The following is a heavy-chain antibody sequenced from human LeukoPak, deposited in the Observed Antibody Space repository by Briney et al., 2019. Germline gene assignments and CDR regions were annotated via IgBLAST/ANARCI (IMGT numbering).Heavy chain of an antibody. D-gene: IGHD3-16*01. CDR2: INSDGSST. Sequence: GGSLRLSCAASGFTFSSYWMYWVRQAPGKGLVWVSRINSDGSSTNYADSVKGRFTISRDNAKNTLYLQMNSLRAEDSAVYYCARDRYVADAFDIWGQGTMVTVSS. V-gene: IGHV3-74*01. CDR3: ARDRYVADAFDI. CDR1: GFTFSSYW. J-gene: IGHJ3*02.